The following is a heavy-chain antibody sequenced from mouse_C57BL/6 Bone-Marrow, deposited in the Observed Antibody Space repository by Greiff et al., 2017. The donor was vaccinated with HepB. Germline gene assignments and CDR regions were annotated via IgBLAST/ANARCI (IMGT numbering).Heavy chain of an antibody. V-gene: IGHV1-64*01. Sequence: QVQLKQPGAELVKPGASVKLSCKASGYTFTSYWMHWVKQRPGQGLEWIGMIHPNSGSTNYNEKFKSKATLTVDKSSSTAYMQLSSLTSEDSAVYYCARYLYGSPYFDVWGTGTTVTVSS. J-gene: IGHJ1*03. CDR3: ARYLYGSPYFDV. CDR1: GYTFTSYW. D-gene: IGHD1-1*01. CDR2: IHPNSGST.